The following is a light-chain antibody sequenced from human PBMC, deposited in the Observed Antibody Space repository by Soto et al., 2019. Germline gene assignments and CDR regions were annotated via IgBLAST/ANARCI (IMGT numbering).Light chain of an antibody. Sequence: QSVLTQPPSASASPGQSVTISCTGTSSDVGAYKYVSWYQQYPGKAPKLMIYEVTKRPSGVPDRFSGSKSGNTASLTVSGLQAEDEADYYCTSYVGNDIWVFGGGTKLTVL. V-gene: IGLV2-8*01. CDR2: EVT. CDR1: SSDVGAYKY. CDR3: TSYVGNDIWV. J-gene: IGLJ3*02.